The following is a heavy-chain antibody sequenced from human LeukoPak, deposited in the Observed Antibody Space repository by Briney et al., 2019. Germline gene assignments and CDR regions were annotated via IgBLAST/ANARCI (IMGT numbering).Heavy chain of an antibody. CDR2: IKEDGSAK. D-gene: IGHD3-22*01. Sequence: GGSLRLSCAASGFTFSRYWMSWVRQAPGKGLEWVANIKEDGSAKYYVDSVKGRFTISRDNAKNSVYLQMNSLRAEDTAVYYCATSYDSSGCEWGQGTLVTVSS. CDR3: ATSYDSSGCE. V-gene: IGHV3-7*01. J-gene: IGHJ4*02. CDR1: GFTFSRYW.